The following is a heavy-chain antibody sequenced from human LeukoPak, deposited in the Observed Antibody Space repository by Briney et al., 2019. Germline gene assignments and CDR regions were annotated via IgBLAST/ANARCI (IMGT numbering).Heavy chain of an antibody. CDR1: GFTFRSDW. D-gene: IGHD3/OR15-3a*01. V-gene: IGHV3-7*03. CDR2: INPDGSAT. J-gene: IGHJ4*02. Sequence: GGSPRLSCAASGFTFRSDWMSWVRQSPEKGLEWAANINPDGSATYYVDSVKGRFIISRDNTKNSLYLQMNSLRAEDTALYYCAKDLDAMGIFWGQGTLVTVSS. CDR3: AKDLDAMGIF.